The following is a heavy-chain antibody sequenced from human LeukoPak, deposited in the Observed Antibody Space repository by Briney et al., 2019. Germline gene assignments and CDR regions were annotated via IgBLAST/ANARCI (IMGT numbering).Heavy chain of an antibody. CDR2: INPNSGGT. D-gene: IGHD3-3*01. V-gene: IGHV1-2*02. J-gene: IGHJ4*02. CDR3: ARDSQVLRFLEWLLTPPDY. CDR1: GYTFTGYY. Sequence: GASVKVSCKASGYTFTGYYMHWVRQAPGQGLEWMGWINPNSGGTNYAQKFQGRVTMTRDTSISTAYMELSRLRSDDTAVYYCARDSQVLRFLEWLLTPPDYWGQGTLVTVSS.